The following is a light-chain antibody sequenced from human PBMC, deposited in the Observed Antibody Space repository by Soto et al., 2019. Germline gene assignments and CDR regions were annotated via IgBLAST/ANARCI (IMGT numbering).Light chain of an antibody. J-gene: IGLJ2*01. V-gene: IGLV2-14*01. CDR1: SSDVGGYNS. Sequence: QSALTQTASVSGSPGQSLTISCTGTSSDVGGYNSVSWYQQHPGKAPKLMIYEVSNRPSGVSNRFSGSKSGNTASLTISGLQAEDEADYYCSSYTSSNNVVFGGGTKLTVL. CDR3: SSYTSSNNVV. CDR2: EVS.